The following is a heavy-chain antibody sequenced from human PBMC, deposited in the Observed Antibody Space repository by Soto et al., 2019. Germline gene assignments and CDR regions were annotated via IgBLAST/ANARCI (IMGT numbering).Heavy chain of an antibody. J-gene: IGHJ4*02. V-gene: IGHV4-59*08. CDR1: GGTISSWY. CDR3: ARRYGSAIDY. D-gene: IGHD1-26*01. CDR2: IYYSGST. Sequence: QVQLQESGPGLVKPSETLSLTCTVSGGTISSWYWSWIRQPPGKGLEWIGYIYYSGSTNCNPSLKTRVTITVDTSKNQFSLKPRSVTAADTAVYYCARRYGSAIDYWGQGTLVTVSS.